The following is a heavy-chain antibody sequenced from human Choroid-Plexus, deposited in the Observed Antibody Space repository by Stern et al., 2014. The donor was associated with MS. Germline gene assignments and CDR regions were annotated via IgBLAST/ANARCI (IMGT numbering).Heavy chain of an antibody. D-gene: IGHD3-3*01. CDR2: IHPNTGGT. CDR3: ARDQRGITIFGVVTDYYYLGMDV. V-gene: IGHV1-2*02. Sequence: QVQLVQSGAAVKKPGASVKVSCTTSGYIFTGYYIHWVRQAPGKGLAWMAWIHPNTGGTKDAQKFQGRVTMSRDTSISTAYVELSSLTSDDTAVYYCARDQRGITIFGVVTDYYYLGMDVWGQGTTVTVSS. J-gene: IGHJ6*02. CDR1: GYIFTGYY.